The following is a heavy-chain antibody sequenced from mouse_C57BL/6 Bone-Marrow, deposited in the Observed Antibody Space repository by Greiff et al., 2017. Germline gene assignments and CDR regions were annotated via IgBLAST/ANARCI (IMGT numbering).Heavy chain of an antibody. V-gene: IGHV1-82*01. CDR3: APPMDY. CDR1: GYAFSSSW. J-gene: IGHJ4*01. Sequence: QVPLQQSGPELVKPGASVKISCKASGYAFSSSWMNWVQQRPGKGLEWFGRIYPGDGDTTYHGKFKGKATLTADKSSSTAYMQRSSLTSEDSAVYFCAPPMDYWGQGTSVTVAS. CDR2: IYPGDGDT.